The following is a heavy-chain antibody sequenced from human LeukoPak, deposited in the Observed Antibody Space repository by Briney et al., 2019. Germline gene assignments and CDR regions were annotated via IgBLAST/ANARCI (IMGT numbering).Heavy chain of an antibody. J-gene: IGHJ6*03. CDR1: GFTFSSYW. D-gene: IGHD6-6*01. Sequence: GGSLRLSCAASGFTFSSYWLHWVRQAPGKGLVWVSRIDTDGSATNYADSVKGRFTISRDNAKNTVHLQMNSLRAEDTAVYYCVRGAARAYYMDVWGKGTTVTVSS. CDR2: IDTDGSAT. CDR3: VRGAARAYYMDV. V-gene: IGHV3-74*01.